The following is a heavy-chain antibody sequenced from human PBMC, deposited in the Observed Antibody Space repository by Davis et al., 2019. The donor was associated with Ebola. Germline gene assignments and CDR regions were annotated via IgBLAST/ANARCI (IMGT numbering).Heavy chain of an antibody. CDR2: INPKTGDA. J-gene: IGHJ4*02. V-gene: IGHV1-2*02. CDR3: ARPTIWFGESSFDY. D-gene: IGHD3-10*01. CDR1: GYTFTGFY. Sequence: ASVKVSCKASGYTFTGFYIHWVRQAPGQGLEWMGWINPKTGDAHYVQNFQGRVTMTSDTSINTVYMEVRGLRSDDTAVYFCARPTIWFGESSFDYWGQGTLVTVSS.